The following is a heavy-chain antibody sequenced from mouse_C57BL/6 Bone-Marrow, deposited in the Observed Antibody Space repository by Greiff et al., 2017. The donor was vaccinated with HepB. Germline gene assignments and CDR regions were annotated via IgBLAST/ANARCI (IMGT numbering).Heavy chain of an antibody. Sequence: QVQLQQSGAELVRPGTSVKVSCKASGYAFTNYLIEWVKQRPGQGLEWIGVINPGSGGTNYNEKFKGKATLTADKSSSPAYMQLSSLTSEDSAVYFCARDYGSSYWYFDVWGTGTTVTVSS. V-gene: IGHV1-54*01. D-gene: IGHD1-1*01. J-gene: IGHJ1*03. CDR1: GYAFTNYL. CDR3: ARDYGSSYWYFDV. CDR2: INPGSGGT.